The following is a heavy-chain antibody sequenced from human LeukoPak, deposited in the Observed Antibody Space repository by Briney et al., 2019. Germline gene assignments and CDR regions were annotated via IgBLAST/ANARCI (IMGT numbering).Heavy chain of an antibody. D-gene: IGHD2-2*03. J-gene: IGHJ4*02. CDR1: GFTFSSYA. V-gene: IGHV3-30*04. CDR2: ISYGGSNK. Sequence: PGRSLRLSCAASGFTFSSYAMHWVRQAPGKGLEWVAVISYGGSNKYYADSVKGRFTISRDNCKNTLYLQMDSLRAEDTAVYYCSRGMDIVIVPAATLDYWGQGTLVTVSS. CDR3: SRGMDIVIVPAATLDY.